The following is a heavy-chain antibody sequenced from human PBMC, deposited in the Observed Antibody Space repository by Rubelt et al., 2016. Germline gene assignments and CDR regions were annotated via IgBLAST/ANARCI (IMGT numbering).Heavy chain of an antibody. D-gene: IGHD2-2*01. CDR3: ARGYCSSANCLFNWFDP. Sequence: QVQLVQSGAEVKKPGASVKVSCKASGYTFTTYGISWVRQAPGQGREWMGWIRTYNGNTNYAQKSQGRVTMTTDTSTSTAYMELRSLRSDDTAMYFCARGYCSSANCLFNWFDPWGQGTLVTVSS. V-gene: IGHV1-18*01. CDR1: GYTFTTYG. CDR2: IRTYNGNT. J-gene: IGHJ5*02.